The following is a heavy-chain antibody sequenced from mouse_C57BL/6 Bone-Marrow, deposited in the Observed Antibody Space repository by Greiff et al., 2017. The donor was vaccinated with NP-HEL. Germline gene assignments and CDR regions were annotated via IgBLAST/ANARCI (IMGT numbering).Heavy chain of an antibody. J-gene: IGHJ3*01. D-gene: IGHD1-1*01. V-gene: IGHV1-81*01. CDR3: ARNPPITTPFAY. Sequence: VQLQQSGAELARPGASVKLSCKASGYTFTSYGISWVKQRTGQGLEWIGEIYPRSGNTYYNEQFKGKATLTADKSYSTTYMELRSLTSEDSAVYFCARNPPITTPFAYWGQGTLVTVSA. CDR1: GYTFTSYG. CDR2: IYPRSGNT.